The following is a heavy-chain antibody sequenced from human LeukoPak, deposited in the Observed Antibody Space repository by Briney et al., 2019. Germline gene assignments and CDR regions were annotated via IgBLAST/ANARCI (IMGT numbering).Heavy chain of an antibody. CDR1: GFTFSSYA. V-gene: IGHV3-23*01. J-gene: IGHJ4*02. D-gene: IGHD3-22*01. Sequence: PGGSLRLSCAASGFTFSSYAMSWVRQAPGKRLECVSAISGGGGTTYYADSVKGRFTISRDNSKNTLFLQMNSLRAEDTAVYYCAKDSGPYTSGYYGHWGQGTLVTVSS. CDR2: ISGGGGTT. CDR3: AKDSGPYTSGYYGH.